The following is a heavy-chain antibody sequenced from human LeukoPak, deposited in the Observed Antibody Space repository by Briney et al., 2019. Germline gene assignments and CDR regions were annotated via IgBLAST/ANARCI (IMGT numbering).Heavy chain of an antibody. CDR1: GGSISSYY. CDR3: ARGGGYASPIGY. D-gene: IGHD5-12*01. V-gene: IGHV4-59*01. CDR2: IYYSGST. Sequence: SETLSLTCTVSGGSISSYYWSWLRQPPGKGLEWIGYIYYSGSTNYNPSLKSRVTISVDTSKNQFSLKLSSVTAAETDVYYCARGGGYASPIGYWGQGAMVTVSS. J-gene: IGHJ4*02.